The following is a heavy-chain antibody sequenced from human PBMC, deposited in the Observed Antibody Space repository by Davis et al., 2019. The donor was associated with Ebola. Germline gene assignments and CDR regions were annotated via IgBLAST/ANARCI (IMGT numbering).Heavy chain of an antibody. Sequence: ASVKVSCKASGYTFTSYYMHWARQAPGQGLEWMGIINPSGGSTSYAQKFQGRVTMTRDTSTSTVYMELSSLRSDDTAVYYCARDILVGATGNWGQGTLVTVSS. CDR2: INPSGGST. D-gene: IGHD1-26*01. CDR3: ARDILVGATGN. CDR1: GYTFTSYY. J-gene: IGHJ4*02. V-gene: IGHV1-46*01.